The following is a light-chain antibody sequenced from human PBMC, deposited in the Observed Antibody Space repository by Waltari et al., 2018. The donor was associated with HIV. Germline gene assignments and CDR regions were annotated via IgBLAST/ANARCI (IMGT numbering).Light chain of an antibody. CDR2: EDD. CDR1: SGSVASNY. CDR3: QSYDNSNWV. J-gene: IGLJ3*02. Sequence: ILTQPHSVSESPGKTVIISCTGSSGSVASNYVQWYQLRPGNAPRTVIYEDDKRPSGVPDLFSGAIGGSSNSASLIISVLKPEDEGDYYCQSYDNSNWVFGGGTKLTV. V-gene: IGLV6-57*02.